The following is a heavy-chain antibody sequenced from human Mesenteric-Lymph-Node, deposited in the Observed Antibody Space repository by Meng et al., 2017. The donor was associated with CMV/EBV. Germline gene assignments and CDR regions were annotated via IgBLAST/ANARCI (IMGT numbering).Heavy chain of an antibody. CDR3: ASLLGGDFWSGYYSAYNWFDP. V-gene: IGHV4-34*01. D-gene: IGHD3-3*01. J-gene: IGHJ5*02. CDR2: INHSGST. CDR1: GGSINSYY. Sequence: SETLSLTCSVSGGSINSYYWSWIRQPPGKGLEWIGEINHSGSTNYNPSLKSRVTISVDTSKNQFSLKLSSVTAADTAVYYCASLLGGDFWSGYYSAYNWFDPWGQGTLVTVSS.